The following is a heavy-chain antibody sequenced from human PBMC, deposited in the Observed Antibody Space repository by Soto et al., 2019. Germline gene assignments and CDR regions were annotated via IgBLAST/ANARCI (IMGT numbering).Heavy chain of an antibody. CDR1: GGSFSGYY. CDR3: ARVRGYRHNWFDP. D-gene: IGHD5-18*01. J-gene: IGHJ5*02. CDR2: INHSGST. V-gene: IGHV4-34*01. Sequence: LSLTCAVYGGSFSGYYWIWIRQPPGKGLEWIGEINHSGSTNYNPSLKSRVTISVDTSKNQFSLKLSSVTAADTAVYYCARVRGYRHNWFDPWGQGTLVTVSS.